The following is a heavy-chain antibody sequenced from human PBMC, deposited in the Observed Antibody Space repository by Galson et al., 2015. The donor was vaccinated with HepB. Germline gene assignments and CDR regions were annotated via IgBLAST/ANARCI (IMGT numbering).Heavy chain of an antibody. CDR1: GASISSDNW. CDR2: VYHSGSA. D-gene: IGHD4-17*01. V-gene: IGHV4-4*02. Sequence: SETLSLTCAVSGASISSDNWWSWVRQPPGKGLEWFGEVYHSGSANYNPSLKSRVTISVDKSNNHFSLKLTSVTAADTAVYYCARGGTTLASRRAFDIWGQGTLVTVSS. CDR3: ARGGTTLASRRAFDI. J-gene: IGHJ3*02.